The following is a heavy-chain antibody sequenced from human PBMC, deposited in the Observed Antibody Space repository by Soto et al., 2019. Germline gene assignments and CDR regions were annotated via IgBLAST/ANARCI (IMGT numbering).Heavy chain of an antibody. CDR2: IYTSENT. V-gene: IGHV4-4*07. CDR3: ARGVGRSSWTSFDS. D-gene: IGHD6-13*01. J-gene: IGHJ4*02. Sequence: LVPLCLTCSVACGYSSGVYWSWIRQPAGKGLEWIGRIYTSENTHYNPSLRSRVSMSLDTSKNPLSLNLSSVTAADTAVYYCARGVGRSSWTSFDSWGQGTLVPVSS. CDR1: CGYSSGVY.